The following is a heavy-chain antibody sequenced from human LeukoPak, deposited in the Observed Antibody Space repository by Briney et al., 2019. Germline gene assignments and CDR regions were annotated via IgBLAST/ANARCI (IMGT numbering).Heavy chain of an antibody. CDR3: ARARSDYGDYVFDY. CDR2: IYYSGST. D-gene: IGHD4-17*01. CDR1: GDSISSGDHY. Sequence: SETLSLTCTVSGDSISSGDHYWSWIRQPPGKGLEWIGYIYYSGSTNYNPSLKSRVTISVDTSKNQFSLKLSSVTAADTAVYYCARARSDYGDYVFDYWGQGTLVTVSS. V-gene: IGHV4-61*08. J-gene: IGHJ4*02.